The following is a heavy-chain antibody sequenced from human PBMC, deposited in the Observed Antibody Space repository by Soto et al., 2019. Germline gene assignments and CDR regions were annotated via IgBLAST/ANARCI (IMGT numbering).Heavy chain of an antibody. CDR2: MYHSGST. Sequence: SETLSLTCAVSGGSISSGGYSWSWIRQPPGKGLEWIGYMYHSGSTYYNPSLKSRVTISIDRSKNQFSLKLSSVTATDTAVYYCARQDSSGYGFDYWGQGTLVTVSS. D-gene: IGHD3-22*01. J-gene: IGHJ4*02. CDR1: GGSISSGGYS. V-gene: IGHV4-30-2*01. CDR3: ARQDSSGYGFDY.